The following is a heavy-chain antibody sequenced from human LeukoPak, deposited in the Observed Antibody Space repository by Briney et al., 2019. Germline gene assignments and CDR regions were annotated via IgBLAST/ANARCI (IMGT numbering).Heavy chain of an antibody. J-gene: IGHJ4*02. Sequence: PSETLSLTCTVSGYSISSGYYWGWIRQPPGKGLEWIGSIYHSGSTYYNPFLKSRVTISVDTSKNQFSLKLSSVTAADTAVYYCAREGTPEEYYYGSGSYYNPYFDYWGQGTLVTVSS. CDR1: GYSISSGYY. CDR3: AREGTPEEYYYGSGSYYNPYFDY. CDR2: IYHSGST. D-gene: IGHD3-10*01. V-gene: IGHV4-38-2*02.